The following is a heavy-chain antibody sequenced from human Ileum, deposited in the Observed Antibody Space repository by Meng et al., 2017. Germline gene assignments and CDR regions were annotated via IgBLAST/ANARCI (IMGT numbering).Heavy chain of an antibody. CDR1: GSTFTSFG. D-gene: IGHD3-16*01. Sequence: QGQLGQSGGEGKQPGASGKVSGKASGSTFTSFGITWVRQAPGQGLEWMGGISAYNGNTNYAHKVQGRVTMTTDTSTSTAYMELRSLRSDDTAVYYCARGWGGAFDPWGQGTLVTVSS. V-gene: IGHV1-18*01. CDR2: ISAYNGNT. CDR3: ARGWGGAFDP. J-gene: IGHJ5*02.